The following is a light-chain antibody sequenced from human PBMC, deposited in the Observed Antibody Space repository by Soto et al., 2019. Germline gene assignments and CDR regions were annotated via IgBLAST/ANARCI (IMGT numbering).Light chain of an antibody. Sequence: LTQPPSASGSPGQSLTISCTGTSSDVGAYNYVSWYQQHPGKAPKLMIYEVSERPSGVPDRFSGSKSGNTASLTVSGLLAEDEADYYCSSYAGSNNYVFGTGTKVTVL. CDR1: SSDVGAYNY. CDR3: SSYAGSNNYV. J-gene: IGLJ1*01. CDR2: EVS. V-gene: IGLV2-8*01.